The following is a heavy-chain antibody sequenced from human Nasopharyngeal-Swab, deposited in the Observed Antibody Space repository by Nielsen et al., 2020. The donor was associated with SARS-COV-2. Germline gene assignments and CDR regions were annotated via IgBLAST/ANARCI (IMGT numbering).Heavy chain of an antibody. CDR2: IIPIFGTA. J-gene: IGHJ6*03. CDR1: GYTFTSYA. Sequence: SVKVSCKASGYTFTSYAISWVRQAPGQGLEWMGGIIPIFGTANYAQKFQGRVTITADESTSTAYMELSSLRSEDTAVYYCARSLIEYSSSSGYYYYYMDVWGKGTTVTVSS. V-gene: IGHV1-69*13. D-gene: IGHD6-6*01. CDR3: ARSLIEYSSSSGYYYYYMDV.